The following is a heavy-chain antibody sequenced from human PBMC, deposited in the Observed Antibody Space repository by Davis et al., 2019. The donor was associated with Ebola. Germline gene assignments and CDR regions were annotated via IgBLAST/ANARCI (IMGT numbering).Heavy chain of an antibody. Sequence: PSETLSLTCTVSGGSISSGGYYWSWIRQHPGKGLEWFGYIYYSGSPYYNPSLKSRVTISVDTSKNQFSPKLTSVTAADTAVYYCAVQLSWSGYYIWPRHDAFDIWGQGTMVTVSS. CDR2: IYYSGSP. V-gene: IGHV4-31*03. D-gene: IGHD3-3*01. CDR1: GGSISSGGYY. J-gene: IGHJ3*02. CDR3: AVQLSWSGYYIWPRHDAFDI.